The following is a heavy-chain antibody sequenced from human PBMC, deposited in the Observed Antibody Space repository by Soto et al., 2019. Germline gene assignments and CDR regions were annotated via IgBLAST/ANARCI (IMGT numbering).Heavy chain of an antibody. D-gene: IGHD6-13*01. CDR1: GYTFTSYG. Sequence: ASVKVSCKASGYTFTSYGISWVRQAPGQGLEWMGWISAYNGNTNYAQKLQGRVTMTTDTSTSTAYMELRSLRSDDTAVYYCATAWAAAGPGDYWGQGTLVTVSS. J-gene: IGHJ4*02. V-gene: IGHV1-18*04. CDR2: ISAYNGNT. CDR3: ATAWAAAGPGDY.